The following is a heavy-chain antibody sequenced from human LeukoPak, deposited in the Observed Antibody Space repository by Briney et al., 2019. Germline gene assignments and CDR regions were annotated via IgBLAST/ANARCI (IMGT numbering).Heavy chain of an antibody. J-gene: IGHJ4*02. V-gene: IGHV3-30*18. Sequence: PGGSLRLSCAASVFTFSSYGMHWVRQAPGKGLEWVAVISYDGSNKYYADSVKGRFTISRDNSKNTLYLQMNSLRAEDTAVYYCANLGATKDYWGQGTLVTVSS. CDR1: VFTFSSYG. D-gene: IGHD1-26*01. CDR3: ANLGATKDY. CDR2: ISYDGSNK.